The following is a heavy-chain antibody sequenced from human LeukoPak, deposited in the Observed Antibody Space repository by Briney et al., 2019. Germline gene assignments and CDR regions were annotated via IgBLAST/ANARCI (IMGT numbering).Heavy chain of an antibody. Sequence: PETLSLTCTVSAGSISSYYCSCIPQPAGRGLEWIGDIYYSGSTQYNPSLKSRVTISVDTSKNQFSLKLSSVPAADTAVYYCARTYGSGSYDDYWGQGTLVTVSA. CDR3: ARTYGSGSYDDY. V-gene: IGHV4-59*01. CDR1: AGSISSYY. D-gene: IGHD3-10*01. CDR2: IYYSGST. J-gene: IGHJ4*02.